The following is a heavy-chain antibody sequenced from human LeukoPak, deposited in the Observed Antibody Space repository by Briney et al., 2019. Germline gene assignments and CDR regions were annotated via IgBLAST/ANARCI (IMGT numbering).Heavy chain of an antibody. CDR3: ARGDSGYDYGFDN. V-gene: IGHV1-69*05. J-gene: IGHJ4*02. CDR1: GGTFSSHA. D-gene: IGHD5-12*01. CDR2: IIPIFGTT. Sequence: SVKVSCKASGGTFSSHAISWVRQAPGQGLAWVGGIIPIFGTTNYAQKFQGRVTITTDESTSTGYMELRSLRSDDTAVYYCARGDSGYDYGFDNWGQGTLVTVSS.